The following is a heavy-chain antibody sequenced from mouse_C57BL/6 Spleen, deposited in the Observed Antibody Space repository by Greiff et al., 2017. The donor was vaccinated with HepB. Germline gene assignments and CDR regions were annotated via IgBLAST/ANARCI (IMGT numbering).Heavy chain of an antibody. Sequence: VQLQQSGPELVKPGASVKISCKASGYSFTGYYMNWVKQSPEKSLEWIGEINPSTGGTTYKQKFKAKATLTVDKSSSTAYMQLKSLTSEDSAVYYCARANYDAMDYWGQGTSVTVSS. CDR2: INPSTGGT. CDR3: ARANYDAMDY. CDR1: GYSFTGYY. V-gene: IGHV1-42*01. D-gene: IGHD4-1*01. J-gene: IGHJ4*01.